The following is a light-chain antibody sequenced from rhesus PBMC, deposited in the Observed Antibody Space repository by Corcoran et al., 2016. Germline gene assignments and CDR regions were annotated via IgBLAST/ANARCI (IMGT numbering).Light chain of an antibody. V-gene: IGKV1-21*01. CDR1: QGISRW. Sequence: DIQMTQSPSSLSASVGDSVTITCRASQGISRWLAWYQQKPGKAPMHLIDKASSWQSGVPSRFSGSGSGTDFTLTISSLQSEDFATYYCQQYNTRPYSFGQGTKVEIK. J-gene: IGKJ2*01. CDR3: QQYNTRPYS. CDR2: KAS.